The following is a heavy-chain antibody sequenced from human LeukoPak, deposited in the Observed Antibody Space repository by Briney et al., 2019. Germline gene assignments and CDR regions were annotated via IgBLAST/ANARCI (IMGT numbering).Heavy chain of an antibody. CDR2: IYYSGST. J-gene: IGHJ4*02. CDR1: GGSGGSISSSNY. V-gene: IGHV4-61*01. D-gene: IGHD2-15*01. CDR3: ARALLGPFDY. Sequence: SGTLSLTCAVSGGSGGSISSSNYWIWGRQPPGKGLEWIGYIYYSGSTNYNPSLKSRVTISLDTSKNQFSLKLTSVTAADTAVYYCARALLGPFDYWGQGTLVTVSS.